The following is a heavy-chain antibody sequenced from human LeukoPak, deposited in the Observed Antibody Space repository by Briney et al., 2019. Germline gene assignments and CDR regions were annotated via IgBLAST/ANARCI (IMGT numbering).Heavy chain of an antibody. J-gene: IGHJ4*02. CDR1: GFTFTDAW. V-gene: IGHV3-15*01. CDR3: TAISSAWYRDY. D-gene: IGHD6-19*01. CDR2: IKTKTDGGTT. Sequence: GGSLRLSCIISGFTFTDAWMSWVRQAPGKGLEWIARIKTKTDGGTTDYAAPVEGRFTISRDDSKNTLYLQMNSLKTEDTAVYYCTAISSAWYRDYWGQGTLVTVSS.